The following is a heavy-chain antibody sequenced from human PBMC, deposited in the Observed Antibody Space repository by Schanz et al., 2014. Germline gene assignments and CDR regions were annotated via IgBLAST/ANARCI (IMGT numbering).Heavy chain of an antibody. V-gene: IGHV3-21*05. D-gene: IGHD1-1*01. J-gene: IGHJ6*01. CDR1: GFTFGGYA. CDR2: ISGSSIHK. Sequence: VQLLESGGGVVQPGRSLRLSCAVSGFTFGGYALHWVRQAPGKGLEWVSHISGSSIHKNYADSVKGRFSISRDNGETSVYLQINSLRVEDTAVYYCVKDPDKYNWNDVEGMDVWGPGTTXTVSS. CDR3: VKDPDKYNWNDVEGMDV.